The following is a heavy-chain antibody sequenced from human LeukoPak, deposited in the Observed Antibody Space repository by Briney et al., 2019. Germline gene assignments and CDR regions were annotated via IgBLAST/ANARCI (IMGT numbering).Heavy chain of an antibody. D-gene: IGHD6-6*01. V-gene: IGHV3-53*01. CDR2: IYTGGST. Sequence: PGGSLRLSCAASGFIVSSNYMTWVRQAPGKGLEWVSVIYTGGSTYYADSVKGRFTISRDNSKNTLYLQMNTLRAEDTAVYYCARGRSSSAPYDYWGQGTPVSVSS. CDR1: GFIVSSNY. J-gene: IGHJ4*02. CDR3: ARGRSSSAPYDY.